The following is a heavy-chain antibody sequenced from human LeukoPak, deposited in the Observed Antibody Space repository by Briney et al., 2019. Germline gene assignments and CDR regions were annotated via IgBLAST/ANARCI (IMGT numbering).Heavy chain of an antibody. CDR1: GFTFSSYE. V-gene: IGHV3-48*03. CDR3: ARVRSGAYFDY. Sequence: GGSLRLSCAASGFTFSSYEMNWVRQAPGKGLKWVSYTTSSGSTIYYAGSVKGRFTISRDNAKNSLYLQMNSLRAEDTAVYYCARVRSGAYFDYWGQGTLVTVSS. CDR2: TTSSGSTI. D-gene: IGHD3-10*01. J-gene: IGHJ4*02.